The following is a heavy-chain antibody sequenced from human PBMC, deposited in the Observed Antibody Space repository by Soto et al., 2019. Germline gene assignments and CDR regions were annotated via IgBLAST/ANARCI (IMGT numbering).Heavy chain of an antibody. Sequence: QVQLQQWGAGLLKPSETLSLTCAVYGGSFSGYYWSWIRQPPGKGLEWIGEINHSGSTNYNPSLKSRVTISVDTSKNQFSLKLSSVTAADTAVYYCARADKYCSGGSCSVYWGQGTLVTVSS. CDR2: INHSGST. V-gene: IGHV4-34*01. J-gene: IGHJ4*02. D-gene: IGHD2-15*01. CDR3: ARADKYCSGGSCSVY. CDR1: GGSFSGYY.